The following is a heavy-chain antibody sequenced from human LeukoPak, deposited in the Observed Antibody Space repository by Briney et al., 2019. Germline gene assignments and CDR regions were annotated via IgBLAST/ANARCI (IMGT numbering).Heavy chain of an antibody. V-gene: IGHV3-23*01. CDR2: ISGSGGST. Sequence: PGGSLRLSCAASGFIFSSYAMSWVRQAPGKGLEWVSTISGSGGSTYYADSVKGRFNISRNNSKNTLYLQMNSLRAEDSAVYYCAKGFYGDYSFDCWGQGSLVTVSS. J-gene: IGHJ4*02. D-gene: IGHD4-17*01. CDR1: GFIFSSYA. CDR3: AKGFYGDYSFDC.